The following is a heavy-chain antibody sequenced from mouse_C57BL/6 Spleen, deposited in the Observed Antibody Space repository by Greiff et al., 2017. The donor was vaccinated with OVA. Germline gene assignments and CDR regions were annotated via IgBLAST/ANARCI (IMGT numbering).Heavy chain of an antibody. CDR1: GFTFTDYY. J-gene: IGHJ2*01. V-gene: IGHV7-3*01. CDR3: ARYEGALDY. Sequence: DVMLVESGGGLVQPGGSLSLSCAASGFTFTDYYMSWVRQPPGKALEWLGFIRNKANGYTTEYSASVKGRFTISRDNSQSILYLQMNALRAEDSATYYCARYEGALDYWGQGTTLTVSS. CDR2: IRNKANGYTT.